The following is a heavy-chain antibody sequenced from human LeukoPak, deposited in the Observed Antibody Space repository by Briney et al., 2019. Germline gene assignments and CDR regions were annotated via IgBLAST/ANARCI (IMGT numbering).Heavy chain of an antibody. CDR2: ISSSSSTI. CDR1: GFTFSSYS. J-gene: IGHJ4*02. CDR3: AKIQGYFDY. Sequence: PGGSLRLSCAASGFTFSSYSMNWVRQAPGKGLEWVSYISSSSSTIYYADSVKGRFTISRDNSKNTLYLQMNSLRAEDTAVYYCAKIQGYFDYWGQGNLVTVSS. V-gene: IGHV3-48*01.